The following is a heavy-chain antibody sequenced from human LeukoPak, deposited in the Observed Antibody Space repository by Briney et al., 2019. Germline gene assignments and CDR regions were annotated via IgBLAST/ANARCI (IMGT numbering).Heavy chain of an antibody. V-gene: IGHV5-51*01. J-gene: IGHJ4*02. CDR3: ARQLTPTYFDF. CDR1: GYNCTSYW. CDR2: LYSGDSDT. D-gene: IGHD1-14*01. Sequence: GESLKISCNGSGYNCTSYWIGWVRQMPGKGLEWMGILYSGDSDTRYSPSFQGQVTIAADKSTSTAYLQWRSLKASDTAMYYCARQLTPTYFDFWGQGNLVTVSS.